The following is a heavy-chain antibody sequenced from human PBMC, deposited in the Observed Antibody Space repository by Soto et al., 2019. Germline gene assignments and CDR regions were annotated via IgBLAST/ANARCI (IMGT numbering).Heavy chain of an antibody. CDR3: AKDGYYYDSSGYYPIDY. J-gene: IGHJ4*02. CDR1: GFTFSSYA. V-gene: IGHV3-23*01. CDR2: ISGSGGST. D-gene: IGHD3-22*01. Sequence: GGSLRLSCAASGFTFSSYAMSWVRQAPGKGLEWVSAISGSGGSTYYADSVKGRFTISRDNSKNTLYLQMNSLRAEDTAVYYCAKDGYYYDSSGYYPIDYWGQGTLVTVSS.